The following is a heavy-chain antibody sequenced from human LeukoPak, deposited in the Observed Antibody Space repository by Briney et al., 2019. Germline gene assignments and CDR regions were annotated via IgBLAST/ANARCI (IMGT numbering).Heavy chain of an antibody. CDR1: GFTFSSYT. D-gene: IGHD4-17*01. Sequence: PGRSLRLSCATSGFTFSSYTMHWVRQAPGKGLEWVALITYDGNKKYYADSVKGRFTISRDNSKNTSYLQMNSLRVEDTAVYYCARDPYGDYVSLASWGQGTLVTVSS. J-gene: IGHJ4*02. V-gene: IGHV3-30*04. CDR3: ARDPYGDYVSLAS. CDR2: ITYDGNKK.